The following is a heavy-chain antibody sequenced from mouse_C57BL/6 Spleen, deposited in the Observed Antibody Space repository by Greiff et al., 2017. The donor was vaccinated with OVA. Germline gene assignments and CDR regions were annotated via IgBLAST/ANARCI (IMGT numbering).Heavy chain of an antibody. V-gene: IGHV1-50*01. CDR1: GYTFTSYW. J-gene: IGHJ4*01. CDR3: AFITAVQRGYYAMDY. CDR2: IDPSDSYT. D-gene: IGHD1-1*01. Sequence: VQLQQPGAELVKPGASVKLSCKASGYTFTSYWMQWVKQRPGQGLEWIGEIDPSDSYTNYNQKFKGKATLTVDTSSSTAYMQLSSLTSEDSAVYYCAFITAVQRGYYAMDYWGQGTSVTVSS.